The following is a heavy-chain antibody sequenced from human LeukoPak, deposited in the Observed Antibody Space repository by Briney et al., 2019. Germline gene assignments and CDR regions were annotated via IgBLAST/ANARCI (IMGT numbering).Heavy chain of an antibody. D-gene: IGHD6-19*01. Sequence: GGSLRLSCAASGFTFSDYYMTWIRQAPGKGLEWVSYISSSSGYTNYADSVKGRFTISRDNAKNSLCLQLNSLRAEDTALYYCARGRGSGWYVDYWGQGTLVTVSS. V-gene: IGHV3-11*05. CDR2: ISSSSGYT. CDR3: ARGRGSGWYVDY. CDR1: GFTFSDYY. J-gene: IGHJ4*02.